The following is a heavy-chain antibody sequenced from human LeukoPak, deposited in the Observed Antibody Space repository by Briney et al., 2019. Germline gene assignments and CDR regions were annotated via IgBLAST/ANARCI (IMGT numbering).Heavy chain of an antibody. V-gene: IGHV1-24*01. Sequence: ASVKVSCKVSGYTLTELSMHWVRQAPGKGLEWMGGFDPEDGETIYAQKFQGRVTMTEDTSTDTAYMELSSLRSEDTAVYYCALVTGGFYEWDYWGQGTLVTVSS. J-gene: IGHJ4*02. D-gene: IGHD3-3*01. CDR2: FDPEDGET. CDR1: GYTLTELS. CDR3: ALVTGGFYEWDY.